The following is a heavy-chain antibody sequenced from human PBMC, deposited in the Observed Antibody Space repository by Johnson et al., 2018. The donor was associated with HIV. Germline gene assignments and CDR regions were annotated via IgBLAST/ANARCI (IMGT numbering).Heavy chain of an antibody. V-gene: IGHV3-30*02. CDR2: IRFDGRNK. CDR1: GFTFSSYG. Sequence: QVQLVESGGGVVQPGRSLRLSCAASGFTFSSYGMHWVRQAPGKGLEWVAFIRFDGRNKYYTDSVKGRFTISRDNSKNTLYLQMNSLRAEDTAVYYCATSQLALPPGVFDIWGQGTMVTVSS. J-gene: IGHJ3*02. D-gene: IGHD6-6*01. CDR3: ATSQLALPPGVFDI.